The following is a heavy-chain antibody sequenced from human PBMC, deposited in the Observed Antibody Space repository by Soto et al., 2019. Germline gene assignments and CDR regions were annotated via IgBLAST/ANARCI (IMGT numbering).Heavy chain of an antibody. CDR1: GFTFSTYG. J-gene: IGHJ4*02. Sequence: VQLVESGGGVVQPGRSLRLSCAASGFTFSTYGMHWVRQAPGKGLEWVALISYDGSLKYCADSVNGRFTISRDNSKNTLYLEMNSLRAEDTAVYYCAKDHEITFGGIIVLFDYWGQGTLVTVSS. CDR3: AKDHEITFGGIIVLFDY. V-gene: IGHV3-30*18. CDR2: ISYDGSLK. D-gene: IGHD3-16*02.